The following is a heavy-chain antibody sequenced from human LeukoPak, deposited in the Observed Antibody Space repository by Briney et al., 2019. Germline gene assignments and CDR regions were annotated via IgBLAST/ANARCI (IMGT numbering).Heavy chain of an antibody. Sequence: GGSLRLSCAASGFTFSSYAMSWVRQAPGKGLEWVSGISGSGGSTYYADSVKGRFTISRDNSKNTLYLQMNSLRAEDTAVYNCAKCRVVGATTPFDYWGQGTLVTVSS. D-gene: IGHD1-26*01. CDR3: AKCRVVGATTPFDY. CDR2: ISGSGGST. V-gene: IGHV3-23*01. CDR1: GFTFSSYA. J-gene: IGHJ4*02.